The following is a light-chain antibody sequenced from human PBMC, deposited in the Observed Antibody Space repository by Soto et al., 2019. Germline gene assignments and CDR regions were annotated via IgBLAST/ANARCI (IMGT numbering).Light chain of an antibody. CDR1: QSLLHSNGFNY. CDR2: LGS. J-gene: IGKJ4*01. Sequence: DIVMTQSPLSLPVTPGEPASISCRSGQSLLHSNGFNYLDWYLQKPGQSPQLLIYLGSNRASGVPDRFSGSGSGTDFTLKISRVEAEDVGVYYCVQALQTPVTFGGGTKVEIK. CDR3: VQALQTPVT. V-gene: IGKV2-28*01.